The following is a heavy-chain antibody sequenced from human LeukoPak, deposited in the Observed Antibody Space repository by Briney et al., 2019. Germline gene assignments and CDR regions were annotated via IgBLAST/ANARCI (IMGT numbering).Heavy chain of an antibody. CDR1: GFTFSSYW. CDR2: IKQDGSEK. Sequence: GGSLRLSCAASGFTFSSYWMRWVRQAPGKGLEWVANIKQDGSEKYYVDSVKGRFTISRDNAKNSLYLQMNRLRAEDTAVYYCARYYQLLYFDYWGQGTLVTVSS. CDR3: ARYYQLLYFDY. J-gene: IGHJ4*02. V-gene: IGHV3-7*01. D-gene: IGHD2-2*01.